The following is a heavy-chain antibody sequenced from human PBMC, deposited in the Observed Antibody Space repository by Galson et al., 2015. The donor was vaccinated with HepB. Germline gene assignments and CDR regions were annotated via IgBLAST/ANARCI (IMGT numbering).Heavy chain of an antibody. V-gene: IGHV1-8*01. J-gene: IGHJ4*02. CDR2: MNPNSGNT. Sequence: SVKVSCKASGYTFTSYDINWVRQATGQGLEWMGWMNPNSGNTGYAQKFQGRVTMTRNTSISTAYMELSSLRSEDTAVYYCARGRSWKRGYSGYAPFYDYWGQGTLVTVSS. D-gene: IGHD5-12*01. CDR3: ARGRSWKRGYSGYAPFYDY. CDR1: GYTFTSYD.